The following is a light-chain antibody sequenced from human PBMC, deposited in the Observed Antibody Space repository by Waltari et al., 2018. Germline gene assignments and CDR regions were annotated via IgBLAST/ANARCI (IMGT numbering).Light chain of an antibody. CDR2: EVS. CDR3: SSYTSVGTLV. J-gene: IGLJ2*01. CDR1: SRDVGGYKF. Sequence: QSALTQPASVSGSPGQSSTISCSGTSRDVGGYKFVFWYQHRPGQAPRVRIWEVSYRPPGVSNRFSGSKSDNTASLIISGLQAADEAVYYCSSYTSVGTLVFGGGTKLTVL. V-gene: IGLV2-14*01.